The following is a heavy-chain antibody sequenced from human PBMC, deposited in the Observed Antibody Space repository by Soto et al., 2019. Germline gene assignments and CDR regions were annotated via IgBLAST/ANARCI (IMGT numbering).Heavy chain of an antibody. CDR3: ARAPKFGVVIIGRPSRYYFDY. CDR2: INHSGST. Sequence: PSETLSLTCAVYGGSFSGYYWSWIRQPPEKGLEWIGEINHSGSTNYNPSLKSRGTISVDTSKNQFSLKLSSVTAAGTAVYYCARAPKFGVVIIGRPSRYYFDYWGQGTLVTVSS. CDR1: GGSFSGYY. J-gene: IGHJ4*02. V-gene: IGHV4-34*01. D-gene: IGHD3-3*01.